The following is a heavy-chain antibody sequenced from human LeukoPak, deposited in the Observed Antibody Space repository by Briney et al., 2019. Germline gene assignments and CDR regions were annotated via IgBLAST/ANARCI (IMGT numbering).Heavy chain of an antibody. V-gene: IGHV4-39*07. CDR2: IYYSGST. CDR1: GGSISSSSYY. Sequence: SETLSLTCTVSGGSISSSSYYWGWIRQPPGKGLEWIGSIYYSGSTYYNPSLKSRVTISVDTSKNQFSLKLSSVTAADTAVYYCARGSTIFGVVIPFDYWGQGTLVTVSS. CDR3: ARGSTIFGVVIPFDY. J-gene: IGHJ4*02. D-gene: IGHD3-3*01.